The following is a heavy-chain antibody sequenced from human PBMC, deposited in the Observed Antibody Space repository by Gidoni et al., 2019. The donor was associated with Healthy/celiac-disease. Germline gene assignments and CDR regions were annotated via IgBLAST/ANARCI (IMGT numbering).Heavy chain of an antibody. V-gene: IGHV1-69*01. CDR2: IIPIFGTA. CDR1: GGNFSSYA. Sequence: QVQLVQSGAEVKKPGSSVKVPCKASGGNFSSYALSWVRQAPGQGLEWMGGIIPIFGTANYAQKFQGRVTITADEATSTAYMELSSLRSEDTAVYYCARDHYSNKYYYYYYGMDVWGQGTTVTVSS. J-gene: IGHJ6*02. D-gene: IGHD4-4*01. CDR3: ARDHYSNKYYYYYYGMDV.